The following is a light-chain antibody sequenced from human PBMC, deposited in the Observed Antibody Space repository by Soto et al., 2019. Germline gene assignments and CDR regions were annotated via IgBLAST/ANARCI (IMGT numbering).Light chain of an antibody. CDR3: QQYGSSPWT. CDR2: DAS. V-gene: IGKV3-20*01. CDR1: QSINTN. Sequence: IVMTQSPATLSVSPGERATLSCRASQSINTNLAWFQQKPGRAPRLLIYDASSRATGIPDRFSGSGSGTDFTLTISRLEPEDFAVYYCQQYGSSPWTFGQGTKVDI. J-gene: IGKJ1*01.